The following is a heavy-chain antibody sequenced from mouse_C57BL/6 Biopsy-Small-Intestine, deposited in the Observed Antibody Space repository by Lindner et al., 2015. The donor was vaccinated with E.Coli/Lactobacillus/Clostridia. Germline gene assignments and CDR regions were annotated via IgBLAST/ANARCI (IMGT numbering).Heavy chain of an antibody. CDR2: IHSNSGGT. J-gene: IGHJ4*01. Sequence: SVKVSCKASGYTFTDYYLHWVRQAPGQGLEWMGWIHSNSGGTEYVQKFQGRVTMTRDTSISTAYMELSRLTSDDTAVYYCARVEYTGYAYWAYWGQGTLVTVSS. CDR3: ARVEYTGYAYWAY. V-gene: IGHV1-84*02. CDR1: GYTFTDYY. D-gene: IGHD2-14*01.